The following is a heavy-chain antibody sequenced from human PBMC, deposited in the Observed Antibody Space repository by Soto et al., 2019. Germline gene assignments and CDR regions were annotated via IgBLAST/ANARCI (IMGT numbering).Heavy chain of an antibody. Sequence: GGSLRLSCAASGFTFDTHAMAWVRQAPGKGLEWVSSISSGGAHTYYADSVKGRFTVSRDNSKNTLFLQMNSLRAEDMAVYYCAREIRPNCAGDCYWGRPFDNWGQGNLVTVSS. CDR2: ISSGGAHT. V-gene: IGHV3-23*01. CDR1: GFTFDTHA. D-gene: IGHD2-21*02. J-gene: IGHJ4*02. CDR3: AREIRPNCAGDCYWGRPFDN.